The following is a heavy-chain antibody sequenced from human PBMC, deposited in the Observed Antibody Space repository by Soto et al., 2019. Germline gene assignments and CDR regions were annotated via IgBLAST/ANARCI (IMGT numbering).Heavy chain of an antibody. CDR3: AKARWADFWSGLTTWFDP. Sequence: GGSLRLSCAASGFTFSSYAMSWVRQAPGKGLEWVSAISGSGGSTYYADSVKGRFTISRDNSKNTLYLQMNSLRAEDTAVYCCAKARWADFWSGLTTWFDPWGQGTLVTVSS. D-gene: IGHD3-3*01. CDR2: ISGSGGST. J-gene: IGHJ5*02. CDR1: GFTFSSYA. V-gene: IGHV3-23*01.